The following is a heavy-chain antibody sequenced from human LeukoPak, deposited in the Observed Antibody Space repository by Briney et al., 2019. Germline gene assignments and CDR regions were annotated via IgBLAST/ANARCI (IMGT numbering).Heavy chain of an antibody. V-gene: IGHV3-23*01. J-gene: IGHJ4*02. CDR1: GFTFSSHG. D-gene: IGHD4-23*01. CDR2: ISPSGGIT. Sequence: GGTLRLSCAASGFTFSSHGMNWVRQAPGKGLEWVSGISPSGGITYYTDSVKGRFTISRDNSKNTLYLQMKSLRPEDTAVYYCATNSVPEFWGQGNLVTVSS. CDR3: ATNSVPEF.